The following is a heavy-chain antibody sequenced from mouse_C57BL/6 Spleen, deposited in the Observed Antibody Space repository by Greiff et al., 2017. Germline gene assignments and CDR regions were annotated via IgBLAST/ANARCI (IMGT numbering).Heavy chain of an antibody. CDR2: IYPRSGNT. CDR1: GYTFTSYG. CDR3: ARVYGSSYPDIDY. V-gene: IGHV1-81*01. J-gene: IGHJ2*01. Sequence: QVQLKQSGAELARPGASVKLSCKASGYTFTSYGISWVKQRTGQGLEWIGEIYPRSGNTYYNGKFKGKATLTADKSSSTAYMELRILTSEDSAVYFCARVYGSSYPDIDYWGQGTTLTVSS. D-gene: IGHD1-1*01.